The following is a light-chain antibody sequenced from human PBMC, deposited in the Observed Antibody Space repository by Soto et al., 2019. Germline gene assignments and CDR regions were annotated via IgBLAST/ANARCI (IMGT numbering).Light chain of an antibody. V-gene: IGLV2-23*02. CDR2: EVS. J-gene: IGLJ1*01. Sequence: QSVLTQPASVSGSPGQSITIYCTGTSSDVGSYNLVSWYQQHPGKAPKLMIYEVSKRPSGVSNRFSGSKSGNTASLTISGLQAEDEADYYCCSYAGSRTSPYVFGTGTKVTVL. CDR3: CSYAGSRTSPYV. CDR1: SSDVGSYNL.